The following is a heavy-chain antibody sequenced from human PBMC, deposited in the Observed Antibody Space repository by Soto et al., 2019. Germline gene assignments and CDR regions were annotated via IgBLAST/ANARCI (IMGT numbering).Heavy chain of an antibody. Sequence: SETLSLTCAVYGGSFSGYYWSWIRQPPGKGLEWIGEINHSGSTNYNPSLKSGVTISVDTSKNQFSLKLSSVTAADTAVYYCARGNNWNYVLHYYYYYMDVWGKGTTVTVSS. CDR3: ARGNNWNYVLHYYYYYMDV. J-gene: IGHJ6*03. CDR1: GGSFSGYY. CDR2: INHSGST. D-gene: IGHD1-7*01. V-gene: IGHV4-34*01.